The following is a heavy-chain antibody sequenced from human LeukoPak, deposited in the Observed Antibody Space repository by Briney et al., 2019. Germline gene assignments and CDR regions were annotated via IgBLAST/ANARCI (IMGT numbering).Heavy chain of an antibody. J-gene: IGHJ5*02. D-gene: IGHD3-22*01. CDR3: ARAGYYDSSVDP. CDR2: IYYSGST. CDR1: GGSISSGGFY. V-gene: IGHV4-39*07. Sequence: SQTLSLTCTVSGGSISSGGFYWGWIRQPPGKGLEWIGSIYYSGSTYYNPSLKSRVTISVDTSKNQFFLKLSSVTAADTAVYYCARAGYYDSSVDPWGQGTLVTVSS.